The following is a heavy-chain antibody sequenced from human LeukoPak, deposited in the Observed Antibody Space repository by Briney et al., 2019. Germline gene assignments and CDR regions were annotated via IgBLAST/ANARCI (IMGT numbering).Heavy chain of an antibody. J-gene: IGHJ4*02. CDR1: GFTFSSYA. D-gene: IGHD3-10*01. CDR2: IYYSGST. V-gene: IGHV4-38-2*01. CDR3: ARVVWFGELSYYFDY. Sequence: GSLRLSCAASGFTFSSYAMSWIRQPPGKGLEWIGSIYYSGSTYYNPSLKSRVTISVDTSKNQFSLKLSSVTAADTAVYYCARVVWFGELSYYFDYWGQGTLVTVSS.